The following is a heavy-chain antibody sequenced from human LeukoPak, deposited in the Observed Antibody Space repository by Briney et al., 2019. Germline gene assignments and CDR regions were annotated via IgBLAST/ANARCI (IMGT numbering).Heavy chain of an antibody. CDR3: ARDTQLHFDY. CDR2: IKQDESEK. CDR1: GFTFSNYW. D-gene: IGHD2-2*01. V-gene: IGHV3-7*01. J-gene: IGHJ4*02. Sequence: QAGGSLRLSCVFSGFTFSNYWMSWVRQAPGKGLEWVANIKQDESEKHYVDSVKGRFTISRDNAKNSLYLQMNSLRAEDTAVYYCARDTQLHFDYWGQGTLVTVSS.